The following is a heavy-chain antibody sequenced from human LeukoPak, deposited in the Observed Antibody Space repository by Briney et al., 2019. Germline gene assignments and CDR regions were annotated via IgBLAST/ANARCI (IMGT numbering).Heavy chain of an antibody. D-gene: IGHD3-9*01. CDR1: GGSINNYY. V-gene: IGHV4-4*07. CDR3: ARTPQGDNYFDY. J-gene: IGHJ4*02. Sequence: SETLSLTCTVSGGSINNYYWTWIRQPAGKGLEWIGRIYSSGKTNYNPSLKSRVTMSVDTSNNQLSLMMTSVTAADTAVSYCARTPQGDNYFDYWGQGHLVTVSS. CDR2: IYSSGKT.